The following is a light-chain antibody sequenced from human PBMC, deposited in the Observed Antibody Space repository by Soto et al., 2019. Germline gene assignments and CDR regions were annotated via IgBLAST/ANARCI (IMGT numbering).Light chain of an antibody. V-gene: IGKV3-11*01. CDR3: QQRSNWPPGFT. CDR2: DAS. Sequence: EIVLTQSPATLSLSPGERATLSCRASQSVSSYLAWYQQKPGQAPRLLIYDASNRATGIPARFSGSGSGTDFTLTISSLEPEDFAVNYCQQRSNWPPGFTFGPRTKVDIK. CDR1: QSVSSY. J-gene: IGKJ3*01.